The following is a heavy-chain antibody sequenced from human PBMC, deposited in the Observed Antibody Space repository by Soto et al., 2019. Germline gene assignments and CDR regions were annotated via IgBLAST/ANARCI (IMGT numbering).Heavy chain of an antibody. CDR2: INAVNDTT. CDR1: GYTFTSYA. J-gene: IGHJ4*02. CDR3: VRDSPIGSTFSGYDGIDY. V-gene: IGHV1-3*01. D-gene: IGHD5-12*01. Sequence: GASVKVSCKASGYTFTSYAMHWVRQAPGQRLEWMGRINAVNDTTNYAQKFQGRVTITADKSTGTAYMELNSLRSEDTAVYYCVRDSPIGSTFSGYDGIDYWGQGTLVTVSS.